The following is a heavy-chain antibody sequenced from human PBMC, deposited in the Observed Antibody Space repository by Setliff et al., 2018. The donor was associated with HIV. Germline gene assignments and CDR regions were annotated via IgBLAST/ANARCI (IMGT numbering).Heavy chain of an antibody. Sequence: SVKVSCKSSGGTSKTFALNWVRQAPGQGLEWMGRIVPMFGTSNYAQRFQSRITIVADKLTMASYMELSSLRSDDTAIYYCARDRGWELSHPPFFDYWGQGTLVTVSS. CDR2: IVPMFGTS. D-gene: IGHD1-7*01. CDR3: ARDRGWELSHPPFFDY. CDR1: GGTSKTFA. V-gene: IGHV1-69*06. J-gene: IGHJ4*02.